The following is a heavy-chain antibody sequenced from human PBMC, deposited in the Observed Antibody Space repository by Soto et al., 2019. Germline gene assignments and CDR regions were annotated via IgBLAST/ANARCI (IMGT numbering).Heavy chain of an antibody. J-gene: IGHJ4*02. CDR2: IYWDDDD. V-gene: IGHV2-5*02. CDR1: GFSLSTSGLG. D-gene: IGHD3-10*01. CDR3: THVIRGVTWA. Sequence: QITLEESGPTLVKPTQTLTLTCNFSGFSLSTSGLGVSWIRQPPGKALEWLALIYWDDDDRYSPALKRRLSIRKETSKNQVALTLTTVDRADTATYFCTHVIRGVTWARGQGSLVTVSS.